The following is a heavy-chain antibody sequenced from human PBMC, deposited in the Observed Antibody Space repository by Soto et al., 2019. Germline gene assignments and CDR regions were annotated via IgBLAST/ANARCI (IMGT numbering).Heavy chain of an antibody. CDR2: ISAHTGHT. J-gene: IGHJ4*02. D-gene: IGHD1-1*01. CDR1: GYAFTTYG. Sequence: QVHLVQSGAEVKKPGASVKVSCKGSGYAFTTYGITWVRQAPGQGLEWMGWISAHTGHTNYAQKLQGRVTVTRDTSTSTAYMELRSLRSDDTAVYYCERGRYGDYWGQGALVTVSS. CDR3: ERGRYGDY. V-gene: IGHV1-18*01.